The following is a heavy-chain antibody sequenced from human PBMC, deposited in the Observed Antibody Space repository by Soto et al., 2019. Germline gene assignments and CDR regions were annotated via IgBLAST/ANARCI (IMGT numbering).Heavy chain of an antibody. V-gene: IGHV3-23*01. CDR3: AKGDCTNGVCYANFYYYYGMDV. D-gene: IGHD2-8*01. Sequence: LRLSCAASGFTFSSYAMSWVRQAPGKGLEWVSAISGSGGSAYYADSVKGRFTISRDNSKNTLYLQMNSLRAEDTAVYYCAKGDCTNGVCYANFYYYYGMDVWGQGTTVTVSS. CDR2: ISGSGGSA. CDR1: GFTFSSYA. J-gene: IGHJ6*02.